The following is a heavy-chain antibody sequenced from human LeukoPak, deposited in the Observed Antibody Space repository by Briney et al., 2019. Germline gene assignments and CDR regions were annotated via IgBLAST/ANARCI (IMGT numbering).Heavy chain of an antibody. CDR1: GFTFSNYN. D-gene: IGHD6-25*01. J-gene: IGHJ4*02. Sequence: PGGSLRLSCAASGFTFSNYNMIWVRQAPGKGLEWVSSISSSSNYIYYADSVKGRFTISRDNAKNSLYLQMNSLRVEDTAVYYCSRDPDSGYWGQGTLVTVSS. CDR2: ISSSSNYI. V-gene: IGHV3-21*01. CDR3: SRDPDSGY.